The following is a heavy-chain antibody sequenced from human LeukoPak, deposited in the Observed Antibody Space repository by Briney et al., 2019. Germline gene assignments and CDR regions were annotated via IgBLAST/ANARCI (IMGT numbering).Heavy chain of an antibody. CDR2: ISSSNSYT. CDR3: ASLTYYFDSSGYYPGYFQH. D-gene: IGHD3-22*01. J-gene: IGHJ1*01. Sequence: PGGSLRLSCAAPGFTFSDYYMSWIRQAPGKGLEWVSYISSSNSYTNYADSVKGRFYADSVKGRFTISRDNAKNSLYLQMNSLRAEDTAVYYCASLTYYFDSSGYYPGYFQHWGQGTLVTVSS. CDR1: GFTFSDYY. V-gene: IGHV3-11*03.